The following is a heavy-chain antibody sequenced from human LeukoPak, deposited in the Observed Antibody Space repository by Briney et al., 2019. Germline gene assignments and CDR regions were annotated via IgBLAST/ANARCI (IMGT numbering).Heavy chain of an antibody. CDR3: ARIYCSSISCWIDY. D-gene: IGHD2-2*01. Sequence: GGSLRLSCAASEFTFDNYAMSWVRQAPGKGLEWVSVISGSGYYSYYADSVKGRFTVSRDNSKTTLYLQMNSLRADDTAVYYCARIYCSSISCWIDYWGQGILVTVSS. V-gene: IGHV3-23*01. J-gene: IGHJ4*02. CDR1: EFTFDNYA. CDR2: ISGSGYYS.